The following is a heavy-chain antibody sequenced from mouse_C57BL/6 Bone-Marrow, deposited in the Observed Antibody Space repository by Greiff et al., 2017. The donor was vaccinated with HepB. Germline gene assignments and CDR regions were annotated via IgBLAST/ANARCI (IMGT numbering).Heavy chain of an antibody. D-gene: IGHD1-1*01. Sequence: EVKLMESGAELVKPGASVKLSCTASGFNIKDYYMHWVKQRTEQGLEWIGRIDPEDGETKYAPKFQGKATITADTSSNTAYLQLSSLTSEDTAVYYWARGTVVAHWYFDVWGTGTTVTVSS. V-gene: IGHV14-2*01. J-gene: IGHJ1*03. CDR2: IDPEDGET. CDR3: ARGTVVAHWYFDV. CDR1: GFNIKDYY.